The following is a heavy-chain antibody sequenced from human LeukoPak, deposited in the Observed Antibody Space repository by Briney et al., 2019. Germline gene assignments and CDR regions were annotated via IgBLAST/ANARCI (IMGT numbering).Heavy chain of an antibody. V-gene: IGHV4-34*01. J-gene: IGHJ5*01. D-gene: IGHD3-10*01. CDR2: INHSGST. CDR1: GGSFSGYY. Sequence: SETLSLTCAVYGGSFSGYYWSWIRQPPGKGLEWIGEINHSGSTNYNPSLKSRVTISVDTSKNQFSLKLNSVTAADTAVYYCARDRLLWFGELDSWGQGTLVIVSS. CDR3: ARDRLLWFGELDS.